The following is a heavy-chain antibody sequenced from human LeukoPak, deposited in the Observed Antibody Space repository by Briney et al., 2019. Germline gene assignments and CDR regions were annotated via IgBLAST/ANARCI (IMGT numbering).Heavy chain of an antibody. J-gene: IGHJ4*02. Sequence: RGSLRLSCAASGFIFSDYNMHWVRQAPGKGLEWVSYITHSGRTISYADSVKGRFTISRDNARNSLYLQMNSLRDDDTAVYFCARPSSGAYDYWGQGTLVTVSS. CDR1: GFIFSDYN. V-gene: IGHV3-48*02. CDR2: ITHSGRTI. CDR3: ARPSSGAYDY. D-gene: IGHD1-26*01.